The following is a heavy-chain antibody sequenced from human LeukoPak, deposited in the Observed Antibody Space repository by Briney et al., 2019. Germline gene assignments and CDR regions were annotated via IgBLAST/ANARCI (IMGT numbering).Heavy chain of an antibody. CDR1: GYTFTSYY. J-gene: IGHJ3*02. Sequence: GASVKVSCKASGYTFTSYYMHWVRQAPGQGLEWMGIINPSGGSTSYAQKFQSRVTMTRDTSTSTVYMELSSLRSEDTAVYYCASRTDTAYAFDIWGQGTMVTVSS. D-gene: IGHD5-18*01. CDR2: INPSGGST. CDR3: ASRTDTAYAFDI. V-gene: IGHV1-46*01.